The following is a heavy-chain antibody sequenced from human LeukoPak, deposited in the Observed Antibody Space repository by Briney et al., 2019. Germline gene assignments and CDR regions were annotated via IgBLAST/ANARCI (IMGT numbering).Heavy chain of an antibody. V-gene: IGHV3-30*03. CDR1: GFAFSSHG. CDR2: ISHDGSNK. D-gene: IGHD3-22*01. J-gene: IGHJ4*02. Sequence: GGSLTLSCAASGFAFSSHGKHWVRQAPAKGLEGVAVISHDGSNKYYADYMKGRFTTSRDKSKKTLYLQMNSLRAEDTAVYYCARESVYYDSSPRDYWGQGTLVTVSS. CDR3: ARESVYYDSSPRDY.